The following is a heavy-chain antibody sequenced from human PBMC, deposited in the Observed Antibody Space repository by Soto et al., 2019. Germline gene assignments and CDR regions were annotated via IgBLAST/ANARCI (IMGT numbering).Heavy chain of an antibody. V-gene: IGHV3-30-3*01. J-gene: IGHJ4*02. CDR2: MSDDGDTT. CDR1: GFTFTNYA. Sequence: QVKLVESGGSVVQPGRSLRLSCAASGFTFTNYAFHWVRQAPGKGLEWVALMSDDGDTTYYTDSVKGRFTISRDRSKKIVDLEMNGLRPEDTAVYSCASDRCPFCTGVTCSGLFDSWGQGTLVTVSS. D-gene: IGHD2-8*02. CDR3: ASDRCPFCTGVTCSGLFDS.